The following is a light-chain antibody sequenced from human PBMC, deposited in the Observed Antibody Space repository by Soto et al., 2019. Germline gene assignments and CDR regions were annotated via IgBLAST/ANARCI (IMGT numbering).Light chain of an antibody. CDR1: QSLSSTY. V-gene: IGKV3-20*01. CDR3: HQSGSSPRT. Sequence: EIVLTQSPGTLSLSPGERATLSCRASQSLSSTYLAWYQQKPGQAPRLLIYGASVRATGTPDRFSGSASGADFTLTISRLEPEDFAVYYGHQSGSSPRTFGQGTKVEI. CDR2: GAS. J-gene: IGKJ1*01.